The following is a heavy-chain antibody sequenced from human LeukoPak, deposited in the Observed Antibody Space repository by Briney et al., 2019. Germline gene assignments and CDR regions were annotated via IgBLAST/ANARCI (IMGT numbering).Heavy chain of an antibody. Sequence: ASVKVSCKASGYTFTSYGISWVRQAPGQGLEWMGWISAYNGNTNYAQKLQGRVTMTTDTSTSTAYMELRSLRSDGTAVYYCARPFVHMDFWSSQQHHYMDVWGKGTTVTVSS. CDR2: ISAYNGNT. CDR1: GYTFTSYG. J-gene: IGHJ6*03. V-gene: IGHV1-18*01. D-gene: IGHD3-3*01. CDR3: ARPFVHMDFWSSQQHHYMDV.